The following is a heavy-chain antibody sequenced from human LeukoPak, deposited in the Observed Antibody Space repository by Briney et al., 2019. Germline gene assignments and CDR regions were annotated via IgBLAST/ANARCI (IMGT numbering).Heavy chain of an antibody. CDR1: RFTLSGFTFSSYG. D-gene: IGHD2-8*01. CDR2: IRYDGRNK. CDR3: ARVNGQGYYYMDV. J-gene: IGHJ6*03. Sequence: GGSLRLSCAASRFTLSGFTFSSYGMHWVRQAPGKGLEWVAFIRYDGRNKYYADSVQGRFTISRDNAKNSLYLQMNSLRAEDTAVYYCARVNGQGYYYMDVWGKGTTVTVSS. V-gene: IGHV3-30*02.